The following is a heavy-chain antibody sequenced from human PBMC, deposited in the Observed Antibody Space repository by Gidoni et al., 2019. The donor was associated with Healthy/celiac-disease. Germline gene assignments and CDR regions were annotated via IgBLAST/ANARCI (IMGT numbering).Heavy chain of an antibody. Sequence: EVQLVQSGAEVKKHGESLRISCMGSGYSFTSYCISWVRQMPGKGLEWMGRIDPSDSYTNYSRSVQGHVTISADKSISTAYLQWSNLEDSDTAMYYCGRIVDTAMALPGGGCYYYYMDVWGKGTTVTVSS. CDR3: GRIVDTAMALPGGGCYYYYMDV. D-gene: IGHD5-18*01. V-gene: IGHV5-10-1*03. CDR1: GYSFTSYC. CDR2: IDPSDSYT. J-gene: IGHJ6*03.